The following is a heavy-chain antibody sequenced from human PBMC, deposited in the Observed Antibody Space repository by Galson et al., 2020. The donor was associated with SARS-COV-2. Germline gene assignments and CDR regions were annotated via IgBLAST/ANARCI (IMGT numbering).Heavy chain of an antibody. CDR1: GGSISSGDYY. D-gene: IGHD3-10*01. Sequence: SQTLSLTCTVSGGSISSGDYYWSWIRQPPGKGLEWIGYIYYSGSTYYNPSLKSRVTISVDTSKNQFSLKLSSVTAADTAVYYCARVVSVDYGSGSYYVDYWGQGTLVTVSS. CDR3: ARVVSVDYGSGSYYVDY. J-gene: IGHJ4*02. CDR2: IYYSGST. V-gene: IGHV4-30-4*01.